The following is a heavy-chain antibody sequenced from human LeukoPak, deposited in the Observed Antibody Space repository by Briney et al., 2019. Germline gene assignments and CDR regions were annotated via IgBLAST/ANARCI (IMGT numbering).Heavy chain of an antibody. CDR1: GFTFSSYW. Sequence: GGSLRLSCAASGFTFSSYWMSWVRQAPGKGLEWVANIKQDGSEKYYVDSVKGRFTISRDNSKNTLYLQMNSLRAEDTAVYYCAKGSTMVSWFDPWGQGTLVTVSS. V-gene: IGHV3-7*03. J-gene: IGHJ5*02. D-gene: IGHD3-10*01. CDR3: AKGSTMVSWFDP. CDR2: IKQDGSEK.